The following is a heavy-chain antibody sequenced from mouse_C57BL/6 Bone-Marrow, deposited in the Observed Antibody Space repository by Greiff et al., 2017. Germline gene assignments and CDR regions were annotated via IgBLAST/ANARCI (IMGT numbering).Heavy chain of an antibody. CDR1: GFSFNTYA. CDR3: VRHAAKGYYFDY. J-gene: IGHJ2*01. Sequence: GGGLVQPKGSLKLSCAASGFSFNTYAMNWVRQAPGKGLEWVARIRSKSNNYATYYADSVKDRFTISRDDSESMLYLQMNNLKTEDTAMYYCVRHAAKGYYFDYWGQGTTLTVSS. D-gene: IGHD6-1*01. V-gene: IGHV10-1*01. CDR2: IRSKSNNYAT.